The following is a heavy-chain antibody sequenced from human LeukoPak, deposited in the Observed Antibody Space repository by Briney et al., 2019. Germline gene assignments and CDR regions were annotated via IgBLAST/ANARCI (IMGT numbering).Heavy chain of an antibody. CDR3: ARPYYYGSNWFDP. V-gene: IGHV1-3*01. J-gene: IGHJ5*02. D-gene: IGHD3-10*01. CDR2: INAGNGDT. Sequence: ASVKVSCKASGYTFTSYAMHWVRQAPGQRLEWMGWINAGNGDTKYSQKFQGRVTITGDTSASTAYMELSSLRSEDTAVYYCARPYYYGSNWFDPWGQGTLVTVSS. CDR1: GYTFTSYA.